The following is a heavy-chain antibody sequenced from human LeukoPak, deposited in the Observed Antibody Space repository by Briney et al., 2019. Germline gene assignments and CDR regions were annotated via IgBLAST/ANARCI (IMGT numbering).Heavy chain of an antibody. CDR3: AKDVVDTAMVPFDY. Sequence: GGSLRLSCAASGFTFSSYAMSWVRQAPGKGLEWVSAISGSGGSIYYADSVKGRFTISRDNAKNTLYLQMNSLRVEDTAVYYCAKDVVDTAMVPFDYWGQGTLVTVSS. V-gene: IGHV3-23*01. J-gene: IGHJ4*02. CDR1: GFTFSSYA. CDR2: ISGSGGSI. D-gene: IGHD5-18*01.